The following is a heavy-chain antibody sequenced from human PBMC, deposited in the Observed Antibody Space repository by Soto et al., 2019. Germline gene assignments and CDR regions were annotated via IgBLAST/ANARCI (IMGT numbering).Heavy chain of an antibody. CDR2: ISSTSSHK. Sequence: EVQLVESGGGLVKPGGSLRLSCAASGFSFSCYTMKWVRQAPGKGLEWVSSISSTSSHKYYADSVKGRFTISRDNANNSLYPQMNSLRAEDTAVYYCARAQEYCSGGACYPFFDYWGQGTLVTVSS. CDR1: GFSFSCYT. J-gene: IGHJ4*02. D-gene: IGHD2-15*01. CDR3: ARAQEYCSGGACYPFFDY. V-gene: IGHV3-21*01.